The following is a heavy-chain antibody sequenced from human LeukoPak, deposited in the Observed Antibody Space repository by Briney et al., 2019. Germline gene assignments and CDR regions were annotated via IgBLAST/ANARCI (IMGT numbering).Heavy chain of an antibody. J-gene: IGHJ4*02. CDR1: NFAFSTYA. Sequence: PGGSLRLSCAASNFAFSTYAMTWVRQAPGKGLELVSYISSSSTTTYYADSVKGRFTISRDNARNLVYLEMHSLRAEDTALYYCALGWYAIDYWGQGTLVTVSS. D-gene: IGHD6-19*01. V-gene: IGHV3-48*04. CDR3: ALGWYAIDY. CDR2: ISSSSTTT.